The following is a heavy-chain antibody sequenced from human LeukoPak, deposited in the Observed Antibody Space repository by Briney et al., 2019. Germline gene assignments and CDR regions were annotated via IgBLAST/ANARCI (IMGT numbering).Heavy chain of an antibody. CDR2: ISYDGSNK. CDR1: GFTFSTYG. CDR3: AKDSYQLQSRVGYMDV. Sequence: RGSLRLSCAASGFTFSTYGIHWVRQAPGKGLEWVAFISYDGSNKYNADSVKGRFTISRDNSKNTLYLQMNSLIVEHTAVYYCAKDSYQLQSRVGYMDVWGTGTTVTVSS. D-gene: IGHD2-2*01. V-gene: IGHV3-30*18. J-gene: IGHJ6*03.